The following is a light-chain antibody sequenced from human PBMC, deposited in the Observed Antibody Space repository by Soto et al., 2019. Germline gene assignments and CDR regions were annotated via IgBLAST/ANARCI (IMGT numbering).Light chain of an antibody. CDR2: DVS. V-gene: IGLV2-14*01. Sequence: QSVLTQPASVSGSPGQSITMSCTGTSSDVGGYDYVSWYQQHPGKAPKLIIYDVSNRPPGISDRFSGSKFGNTASLTISGLQAEDEADYYCTSYTIGSLYVFGTGTKLTVL. CDR1: SSDVGGYDY. J-gene: IGLJ1*01. CDR3: TSYTIGSLYV.